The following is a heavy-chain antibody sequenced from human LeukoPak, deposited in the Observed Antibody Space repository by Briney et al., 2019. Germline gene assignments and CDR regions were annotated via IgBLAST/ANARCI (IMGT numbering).Heavy chain of an antibody. CDR3: ARHEENSSGWYGWYFDL. D-gene: IGHD6-19*01. J-gene: IGHJ2*01. V-gene: IGHV4-59*08. CDR1: GGSFSGYY. CDR2: IYYSGST. Sequence: SETLSLTCAVYGGSFSGYYWSWIRQPPGKGLEWIGYIYYSGSTNYNPSLKSRVTISVDTSKNQFSLKLSSVTAADTAVYYCARHEENSSGWYGWYFDLWGRGTLVTVSS.